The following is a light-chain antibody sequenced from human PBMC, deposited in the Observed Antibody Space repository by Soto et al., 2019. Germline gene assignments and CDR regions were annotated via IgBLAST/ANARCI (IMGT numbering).Light chain of an antibody. V-gene: IGKV3-11*01. CDR3: QQRSNWLT. CDR1: QSVSSY. J-gene: IGKJ4*01. CDR2: DAS. Sequence: NILKQSPATLSLSPGERATLSCRASQSVSSYLAWYQQKPGQAPSLLIYDASNRATGIPARFSGSGSGTDFPLTISCLEPEDFAVYYCQQRSNWLTFAGGTKVDIK.